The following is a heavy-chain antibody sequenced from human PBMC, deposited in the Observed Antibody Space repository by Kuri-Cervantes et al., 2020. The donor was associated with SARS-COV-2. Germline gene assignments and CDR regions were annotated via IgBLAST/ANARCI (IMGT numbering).Heavy chain of an antibody. J-gene: IGHJ6*02. CDR1: GFTFSNYG. CDR3: AKSRSEGGGVFEYGVDV. Sequence: GGSLRLSCAASGFTFSNYGMHCVRQAPGKGLEWVALVSYGGSYKYYAGSVRGRFTISRDNSNKTVYLQMNSLRTEDTAVYYCAKSRSEGGGVFEYGVDVWGQGTTVTVSS. CDR2: VSYGGSYK. V-gene: IGHV3-30*18. D-gene: IGHD3-3*01.